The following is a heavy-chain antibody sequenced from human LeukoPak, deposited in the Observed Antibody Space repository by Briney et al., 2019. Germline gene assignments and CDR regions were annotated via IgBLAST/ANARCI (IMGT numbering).Heavy chain of an antibody. D-gene: IGHD3-22*01. CDR3: TRANYYDSTGYLPVVYPSDY. Sequence: QTLSLTCTVSGGSIRSTNYYWSWIRQDPAKGLEWIGYIYHSGSTYYNPALKSRVTISLDTSKNQFSLKLRSVIAADTAVYYCTRANYYDSTGYLPVVYPSDYWGQGTLVTVSS. J-gene: IGHJ4*02. CDR1: GGSIRSTNYY. CDR2: IYHSGST. V-gene: IGHV4-31*03.